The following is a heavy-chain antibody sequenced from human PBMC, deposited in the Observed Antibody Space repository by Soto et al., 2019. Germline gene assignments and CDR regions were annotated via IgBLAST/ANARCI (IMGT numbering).Heavy chain of an antibody. V-gene: IGHV4-59*12. CDR3: ARPTYYYDSSGPPAY. Sequence: PSETLSLTCTVSGGSISSYYWSWIRQPPGKGLEWIGYIYYSGSTNYNPSLKSRVTISVDNAKNSLYLQMNSLRAEDTAVYYCARPTYYYDSSGPPAYWGQGTLVTVSS. D-gene: IGHD3-22*01. J-gene: IGHJ4*02. CDR1: GGSISSYY. CDR2: IYYSGST.